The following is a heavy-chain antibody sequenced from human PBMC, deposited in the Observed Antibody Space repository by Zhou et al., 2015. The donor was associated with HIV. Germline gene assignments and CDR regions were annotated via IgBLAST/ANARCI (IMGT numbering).Heavy chain of an antibody. Sequence: QVQLVQSGAEVKKPGAAVKVSCKASGFAFSGYYIHWVRQAPGQGLEWMGWINTNSGGTKYSQKFQGRVTMTRDTSMRTAYMELSSLISDDTAVYFCARYPVVGGSPFDYWGQGTLVTVSS. CDR1: GFAFSGYY. CDR3: ARYPVVGGSPFDY. V-gene: IGHV1-2*02. J-gene: IGHJ4*02. D-gene: IGHD2-15*01. CDR2: INTNSGGT.